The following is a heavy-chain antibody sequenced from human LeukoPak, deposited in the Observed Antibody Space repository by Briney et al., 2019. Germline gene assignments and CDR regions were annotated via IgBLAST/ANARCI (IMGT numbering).Heavy chain of an antibody. J-gene: IGHJ4*02. Sequence: GGSLRLSCAASGFTFSSYEMNWVRQAPGKGLEWVSYISSSGSTIYYADSVKGRFTISRDNAKNSLYLQMNSLRAEDTAVYYCARENSAIRGYSYGCGYWGQGTLVTVSS. CDR2: ISSSGSTI. D-gene: IGHD5-18*01. V-gene: IGHV3-48*03. CDR3: ARENSAIRGYSYGCGY. CDR1: GFTFSSYE.